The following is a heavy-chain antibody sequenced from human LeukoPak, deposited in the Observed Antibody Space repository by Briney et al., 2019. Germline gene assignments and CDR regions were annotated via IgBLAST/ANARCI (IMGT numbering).Heavy chain of an antibody. V-gene: IGHV4-31*03. Sequence: PSQTLSLTCTVSGASISSGGYYWSWLRQHPAKGLEWIGYIYYTGSTYYNPSLKSRVTMSVDTSKNQFSLTLSSVTAADTGVYYCANHCSDGTCYRYYFDHWGQGTLVTVSA. D-gene: IGHD2-15*01. CDR2: IYYTGST. CDR3: ANHCSDGTCYRYYFDH. J-gene: IGHJ4*02. CDR1: GASISSGGYY.